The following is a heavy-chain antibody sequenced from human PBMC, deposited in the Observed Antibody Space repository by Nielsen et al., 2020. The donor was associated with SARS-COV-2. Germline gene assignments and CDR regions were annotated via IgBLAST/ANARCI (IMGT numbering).Heavy chain of an antibody. CDR1: GGSISSGGYY. J-gene: IGHJ3*02. CDR3: ARGWAHYYDSSGYYHDAFDI. V-gene: IGHV4-31*03. Sequence: SETLSLTCTVSGGSISSGGYYWSWIRQHPGKGLEWIGYIYYSGSTYYNPSLKSRVTISVDTSKNQFSLKLSSVTAADTAVYYCARGWAHYYDSSGYYHDAFDIWGQGTMVTVSS. D-gene: IGHD3-22*01. CDR2: IYYSGST.